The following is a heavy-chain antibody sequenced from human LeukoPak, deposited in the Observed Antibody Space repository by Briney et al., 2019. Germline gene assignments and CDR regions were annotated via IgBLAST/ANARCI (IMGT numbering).Heavy chain of an antibody. CDR3: ARGMYYYGSGSSFDN. D-gene: IGHD3-10*01. CDR1: GFTFSSYN. CDR2: ISSSSSYI. Sequence: PGGSLRLSCAASGFTFSSYNMNWVRQAPGKGLEWVSCISSSSSYIYYADSVKGRFTISRDNAKNSLYLQMNSLRAEDTAVYYCARGMYYYGSGSSFDNWGQGTLVTVSS. J-gene: IGHJ4*02. V-gene: IGHV3-21*01.